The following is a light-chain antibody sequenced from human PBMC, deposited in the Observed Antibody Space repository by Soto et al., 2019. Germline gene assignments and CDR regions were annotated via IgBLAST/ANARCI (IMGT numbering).Light chain of an antibody. Sequence: QSVLTQPPSSSGTPGQTVTISCSGTSSNIGANIVTWYQQLPGAAPKLLIYSDDQRPSGVPDRVSGSKSGTSASLAIRGLQSEDEAGYYCAAWDDSLNGFVFGSGTKVTVL. J-gene: IGLJ1*01. CDR1: SSNIGANI. CDR3: AAWDDSLNGFV. V-gene: IGLV1-44*01. CDR2: SDD.